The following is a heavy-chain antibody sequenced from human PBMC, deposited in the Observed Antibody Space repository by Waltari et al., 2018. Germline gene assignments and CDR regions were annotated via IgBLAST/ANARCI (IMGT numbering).Heavy chain of an antibody. CDR2: ISGSGGST. J-gene: IGHJ6*02. D-gene: IGHD6-13*01. V-gene: IGHV3-23*01. CDR3: AKDGGKQQLVRNYGMDV. Sequence: EVQLLESGGGLVQPGGSLRLSCAASGFTFSSYAMSWVRQAPGKGLEWVSAISGSGGSTYYADSVKGRFTISRDNSKNTLYLQMNSLRAEDTAVYYCAKDGGKQQLVRNYGMDVWGQGTTVTVSS. CDR1: GFTFSSYA.